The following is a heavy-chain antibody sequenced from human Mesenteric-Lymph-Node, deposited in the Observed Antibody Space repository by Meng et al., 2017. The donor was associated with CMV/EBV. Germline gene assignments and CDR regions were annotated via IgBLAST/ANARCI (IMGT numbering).Heavy chain of an antibody. CDR1: GGSFSGYY. J-gene: IGHJ4*02. D-gene: IGHD5-12*01. Sequence: LSLTCAVYGGSFSGYYWSWIRQPPGKGLEWIGESNHSGSTNYNPSLKSRVTISVDTSKNQFSLKLSSVTAADTAVYYCARGGYSGYARWGQGTLVTVSS. CDR3: ARGGYSGYAR. V-gene: IGHV4-34*01. CDR2: SNHSGST.